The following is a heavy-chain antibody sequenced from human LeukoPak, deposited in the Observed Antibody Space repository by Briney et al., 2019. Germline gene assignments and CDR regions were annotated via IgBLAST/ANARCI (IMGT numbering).Heavy chain of an antibody. J-gene: IGHJ4*02. CDR2: IIPIFGTA. V-gene: IGHV1-69*06. CDR3: ARVFSEDPGYSGYDYGY. CDR1: GGTFSSYA. D-gene: IGHD5-12*01. Sequence: SVKVSCKASGGTFSSYAISWVRQPPGQGLEWMGRIIPIFGTANYAQKFQGRVTITADKSTSTAYMELSGLRSEDTAVYYCARVFSEDPGYSGYDYGYWGQGTLVTVSS.